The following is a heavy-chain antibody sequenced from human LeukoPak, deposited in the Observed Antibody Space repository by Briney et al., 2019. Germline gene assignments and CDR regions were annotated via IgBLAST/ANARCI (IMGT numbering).Heavy chain of an antibody. CDR3: ARLSEAAFHY. D-gene: IGHD6-25*01. Sequence: GGSLRLSCAASGFTVSSNYMSWVRQAPGKVLQWVSVIYGGGSTNYADSVKGRFSISRDNSKNTLYLQMNSLRAEDTAIYYCARLSEAAFHYWGQGTLVTVSS. J-gene: IGHJ4*02. CDR2: IYGGGST. V-gene: IGHV3-53*01. CDR1: GFTVSSNY.